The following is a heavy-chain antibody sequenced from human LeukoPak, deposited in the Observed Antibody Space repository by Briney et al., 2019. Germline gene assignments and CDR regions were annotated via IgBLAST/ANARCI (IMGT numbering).Heavy chain of an antibody. D-gene: IGHD2-2*01. CDR1: GYTFTSYD. V-gene: IGHV1-8*03. CDR3: ARGSGSTSRYYYYYYMDV. CDR2: MNPNSGNT. J-gene: IGHJ6*03. Sequence: GASVKVSCKASGYTFTSYDINWVRQATGQGLEWMGWMNPNSGNTGYAQKFQGRVTITRNTSISTAYMELSSLRSEDTAVYYCARGSGSTSRYYYYYYMDVWGKGTTVTVSS.